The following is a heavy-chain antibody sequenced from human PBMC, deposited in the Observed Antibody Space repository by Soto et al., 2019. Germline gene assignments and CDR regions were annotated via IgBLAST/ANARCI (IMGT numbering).Heavy chain of an antibody. CDR2: IYYSGST. V-gene: IGHV4-39*01. CDR3: ARHCAIAVAGRPYYYGMDV. CDR1: GGSIGSYY. J-gene: IGHJ6*02. Sequence: SETLSLTCTVSGGSIGSYYWGWIRQPPGKGLEWIGSIYYSGSTYYNPSLKSRVTISVDTSKNQFSLKLSSVTAADTAVYYCARHCAIAVAGRPYYYGMDVWGQGTTVTVSS. D-gene: IGHD6-19*01.